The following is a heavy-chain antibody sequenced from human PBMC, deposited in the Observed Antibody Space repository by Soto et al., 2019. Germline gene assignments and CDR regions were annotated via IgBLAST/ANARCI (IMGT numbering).Heavy chain of an antibody. J-gene: IGHJ6*02. CDR1: GFTFSDYY. D-gene: IGHD2-21*01. V-gene: IGHV3-11*01. CDR3: ARGHSIFYGMDV. CDR2: ISSSGTTI. Sequence: QAQLVESGGGLVKPGGSLRLSCAASGFTFSDYYMNWIRQALGKGLEWVSYISSSGTTIYYADSVKGRFTISRDNAKNSLFLQMNSLRAEDTALYYCARGHSIFYGMDVWGQGTTVTVSS.